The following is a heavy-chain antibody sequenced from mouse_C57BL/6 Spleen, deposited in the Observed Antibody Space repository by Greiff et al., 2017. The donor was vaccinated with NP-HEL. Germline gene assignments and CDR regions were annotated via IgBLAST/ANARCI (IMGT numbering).Heavy chain of an antibody. CDR1: GYTFTDYN. Sequence: VQLQQSGPELVKPGASVKMSCKASGYTFTDYNMHWVKQSHGKSLEWIGYINPNNGGTSYNQKFKGKATLTVNKSSSTAYMELRSLTSEDSAVYYCATIYYGNYGYFDYWGQGTTLTVSS. CDR2: INPNNGGT. CDR3: ATIYYGNYGYFDY. J-gene: IGHJ2*01. D-gene: IGHD2-1*01. V-gene: IGHV1-22*01.